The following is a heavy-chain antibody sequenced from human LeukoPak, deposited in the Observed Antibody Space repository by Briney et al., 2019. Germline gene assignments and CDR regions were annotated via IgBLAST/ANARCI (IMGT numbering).Heavy chain of an antibody. CDR2: IYYSGST. J-gene: IGHJ5*02. Sequence: SETLSLTCTVSGGSISSYYWSWIRQPPGKGLEWIGYIYYSGSTNYNPSPKSRVTISVDTSKNQFSLKLSSVNAADTAVYYCARHSYSIHWFDPWGQGTLVTVSS. D-gene: IGHD6-13*01. V-gene: IGHV4-59*08. CDR3: ARHSYSIHWFDP. CDR1: GGSISSYY.